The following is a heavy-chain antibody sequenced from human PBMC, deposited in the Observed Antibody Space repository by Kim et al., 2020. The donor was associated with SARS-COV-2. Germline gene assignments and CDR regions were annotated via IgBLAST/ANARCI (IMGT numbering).Heavy chain of an antibody. CDR3: ARPHYVWGSYRVYYYYGMDV. J-gene: IGHJ6*02. D-gene: IGHD3-16*02. Sequence: GGSLRLSCAASGFTFSSYGMHWVRQAPGKGLEWVAVIWYDGSNKYYADSVKGRFTISRDNSKNTLYLQMNSLRAEDTAVYYCARPHYVWGSYRVYYYYGMDVWGQGTTVTVSS. CDR1: GFTFSSYG. V-gene: IGHV3-33*01. CDR2: IWYDGSNK.